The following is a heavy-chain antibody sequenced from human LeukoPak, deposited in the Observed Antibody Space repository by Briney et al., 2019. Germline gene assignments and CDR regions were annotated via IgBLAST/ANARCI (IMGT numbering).Heavy chain of an antibody. CDR3: AKDYQAHYYGSGSYYANFDY. D-gene: IGHD3-10*01. J-gene: IGHJ4*02. CDR1: GFTFSSYA. Sequence: GGSLRLSCAASGFTFSSYAISWVRQAPGKGLEWVSAISGSGGSTYYADSVKGRFTISRDNSKNTLYLQMNSLRAEDTAVYYCAKDYQAHYYGSGSYYANFDYWGQGTLATVSS. CDR2: ISGSGGST. V-gene: IGHV3-23*01.